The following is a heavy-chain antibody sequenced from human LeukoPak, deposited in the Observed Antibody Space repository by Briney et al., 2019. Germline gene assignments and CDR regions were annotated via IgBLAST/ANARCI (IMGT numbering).Heavy chain of an antibody. CDR1: DGSISSYF. CDR2: FFTGGSA. CDR3: ASGTDYSNYYFNY. V-gene: IGHV4-4*07. D-gene: IGHD4-11*01. Sequence: PSETLSLTCTVSDGSISSYFWTWVRQPAGKGLEWVGRFFTGGSATYNPSLKSRVTMSVDTSKNQLSLKLSSVTAADTAVYFCASGTDYSNYYFNYWGQGTLVTVSS. J-gene: IGHJ4*02.